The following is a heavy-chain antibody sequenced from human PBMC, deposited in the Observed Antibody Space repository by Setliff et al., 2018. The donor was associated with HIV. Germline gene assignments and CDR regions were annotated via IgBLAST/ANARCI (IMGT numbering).Heavy chain of an antibody. J-gene: IGHJ5*02. V-gene: IGHV4-39*01. D-gene: IGHD3-22*01. Sequence: ETLSLTCTVYGGSISGSNYVWGWIRQTPRKGLEWIATIHYSGSTYHNPPLESRITISVDTSKNQFFLRLSSVSAADTAVYYCASRENPRGGYPKGWFDPWGQGTLVTVSS. CDR2: IHYSGST. CDR1: GGSISGSNYV. CDR3: ASRENPRGGYPKGWFDP.